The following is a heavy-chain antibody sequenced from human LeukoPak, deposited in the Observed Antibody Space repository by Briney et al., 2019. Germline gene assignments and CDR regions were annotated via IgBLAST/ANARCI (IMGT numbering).Heavy chain of an antibody. J-gene: IGHJ4*02. D-gene: IGHD3-22*01. CDR2: IYHGGSA. CDR1: GGSFSGYY. CDR3: ARYGGYSVDL. Sequence: SETLSLTCAVYGGSFSGYYWSWIRQPPGKGLEWVGYIYHGGSAKYNPSLKSRVTMSVDTSKNQFSLKLRSVTAADTAVYYCARYGGYSVDLWGQGTLVIVSS. V-gene: IGHV4-59*01.